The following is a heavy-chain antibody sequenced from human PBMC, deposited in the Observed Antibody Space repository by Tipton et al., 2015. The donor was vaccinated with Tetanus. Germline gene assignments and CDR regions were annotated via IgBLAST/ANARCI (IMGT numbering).Heavy chain of an antibody. Sequence: TLSLTCTVSGGSISSYYWSWIRQPPGKGLEWIGYIYYSGSTNYNPSLKSRVTISVDTSKNQFSLKLSSMTAADTAVYYCARSEQQLVRGYYYYYYMDVWGKGTTVTVSS. CDR1: GGSISSYY. D-gene: IGHD6-13*01. CDR3: ARSEQQLVRGYYYYYYMDV. V-gene: IGHV4-59*07. J-gene: IGHJ6*03. CDR2: IYYSGST.